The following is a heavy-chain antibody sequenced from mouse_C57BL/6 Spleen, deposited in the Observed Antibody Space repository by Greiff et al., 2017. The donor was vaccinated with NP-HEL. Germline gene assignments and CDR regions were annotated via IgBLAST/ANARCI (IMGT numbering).Heavy chain of an antibody. CDR1: GYSFTSYY. V-gene: IGHV1-66*01. D-gene: IGHD1-1*01. CDR3: ARSGYYGSSYYAMDY. J-gene: IGHJ4*01. CDR2: IYPGSGNT. Sequence: QVQLQQSGPELVKPGASVKISCKASGYSFTSYYIHWVKQRPGQGLEWIGWIYPGSGNTKYNKKFKGKATLTADTSSSTAYMQLSSLTSEDSAVYYCARSGYYGSSYYAMDYWGQGTSVTVSS.